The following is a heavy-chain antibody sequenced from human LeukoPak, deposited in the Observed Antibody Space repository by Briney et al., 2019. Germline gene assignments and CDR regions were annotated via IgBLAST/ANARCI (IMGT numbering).Heavy chain of an antibody. J-gene: IGHJ4*02. CDR1: GYTVTSYY. Sequence: ASVKVSCNASGYTVTSYYMHGVRQAPEQGLEWMGIINPSGGSTSYAQKVQARVTMTSDTCTSTVYMELMNLRSQDTDVYYCARASYCSDGSCSYFDYWGQGTLVTVSS. D-gene: IGHD2-15*01. CDR3: ARASYCSDGSCSYFDY. CDR2: INPSGGST. V-gene: IGHV1-46*01.